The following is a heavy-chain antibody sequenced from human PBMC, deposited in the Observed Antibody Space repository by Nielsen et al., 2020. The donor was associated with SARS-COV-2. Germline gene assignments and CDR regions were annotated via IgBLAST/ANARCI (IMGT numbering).Heavy chain of an antibody. CDR1: GGSISSGGYY. D-gene: IGHD3-16*01. V-gene: IGHV4-30-2*01. Sequence: SETLSLTCVVSGGSISSGGYYWSWIRQPPGKGLEWIGYIYHSGRTYYNPSLKSRVTISLDRSKNQFSLKLSSVTAADTAVYYCARGGRITFGGADDAFDIWCQGTMVTVAS. J-gene: IGHJ3*02. CDR3: ARGGRITFGGADDAFDI. CDR2: IYHSGRT.